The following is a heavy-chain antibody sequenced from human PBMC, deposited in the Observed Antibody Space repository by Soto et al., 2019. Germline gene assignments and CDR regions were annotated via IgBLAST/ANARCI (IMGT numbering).Heavy chain of an antibody. CDR1: GVSFRSYA. CDR2: ISSNDGSST. D-gene: IGHD3-10*01. V-gene: IGHV3-64*04. J-gene: IGHJ6*02. CDR3: ARPPEWFGEVRYYGMDV. Sequence: PGGSLRLSCSASGVSFRSYAMNWVRQAPGKGLEYVSIISSNDGSSTYYADSVRGRFTISRDNAKNSLYLQMSSLTDEDTAVYYCARPPEWFGEVRYYGMDVWGQGTTVTVSS.